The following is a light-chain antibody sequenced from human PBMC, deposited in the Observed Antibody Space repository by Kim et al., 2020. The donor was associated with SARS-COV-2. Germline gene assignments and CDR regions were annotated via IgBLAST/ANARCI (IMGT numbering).Light chain of an antibody. J-gene: IGLJ2*01. V-gene: IGLV3-1*01. CDR2: QDN. CDR3: QAWDSSTVV. CDR1: KLGDKY. Sequence: SVSPGQTGSITCSGDKLGDKYACWYQQKPGQSPVLVIYQDNKRPSGIPERFSGSNSGNTATLTISGTQAMDEADYYCQAWDSSTVVFGGGTQLTVL.